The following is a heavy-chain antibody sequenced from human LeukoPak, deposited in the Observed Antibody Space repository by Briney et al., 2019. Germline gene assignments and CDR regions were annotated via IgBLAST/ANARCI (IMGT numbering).Heavy chain of an antibody. Sequence: SETLSLTCTVSGGSISSSSYYWGWIRQPPGKGLEWIGSIYYSGSTYYNPSLKSRVTISVDTSKSQFSLKLSSVTAADTAVYYCARAPYYDSSGYYYGYFQHWGQGTLVTVSS. D-gene: IGHD3-22*01. J-gene: IGHJ1*01. V-gene: IGHV4-39*07. CDR1: GGSISSSSYY. CDR3: ARAPYYDSSGYYYGYFQH. CDR2: IYYSGST.